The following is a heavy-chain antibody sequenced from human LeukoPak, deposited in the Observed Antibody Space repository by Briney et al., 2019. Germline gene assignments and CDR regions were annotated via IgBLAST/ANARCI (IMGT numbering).Heavy chain of an antibody. J-gene: IGHJ4*02. D-gene: IGHD2-15*01. CDR1: GYSFTSYW. CDR2: IYPGDSDT. V-gene: IGHV5-51*01. CDR3: ARRRGLYCSGGSCYEYYFDY. Sequence: GESLKISCKGSGYSFTSYWIGWVRQMPGKGLEWMGIIYPGDSDTRYSPSFQGQVTISADKSISTAYLQWSSLKASDTAMYYCARRRGLYCSGGSCYEYYFDYWGQGTLVTVSS.